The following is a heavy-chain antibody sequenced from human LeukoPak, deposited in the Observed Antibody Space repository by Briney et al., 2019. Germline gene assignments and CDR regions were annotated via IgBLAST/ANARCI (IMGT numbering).Heavy chain of an antibody. Sequence: PSETLSLTCTVSGYSISSGYYWGWIRQPPGKGLEWIGSIYHSGSTYYNPSLKSRVTISVDTSKNQFSLKLSSVTAADTAVYYCASSLGSGWYIRSRYFDYWGQGTLVTVSS. J-gene: IGHJ4*02. D-gene: IGHD6-19*01. CDR3: ASSLGSGWYIRSRYFDY. CDR1: GYSISSGYY. CDR2: IYHSGST. V-gene: IGHV4-38-2*02.